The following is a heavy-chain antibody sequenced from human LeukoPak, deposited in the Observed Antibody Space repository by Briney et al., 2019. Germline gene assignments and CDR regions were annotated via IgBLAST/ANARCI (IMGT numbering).Heavy chain of an antibody. CDR3: ARSYYHDAGGHFDY. D-gene: IGHD3-22*01. CDR2: ISGSGGST. CDR1: GFSFGNYA. V-gene: IGHV3-23*01. J-gene: IGHJ4*02. Sequence: GGSLRLSCAASGFSFGNYAMNWVRQAPGKGLEWVSSISGSGGSTYYADSVKGQFTISRDNSKNTLYLQMDSLRAEDTALYYCARSYYHDAGGHFDYWGRGTLVTVSS.